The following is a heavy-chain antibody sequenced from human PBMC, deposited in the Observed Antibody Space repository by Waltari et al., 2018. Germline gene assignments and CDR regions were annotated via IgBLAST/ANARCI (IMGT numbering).Heavy chain of an antibody. J-gene: IGHJ4*02. D-gene: IGHD3-10*01. CDR3: ASRPLWFGELFPFDY. Sequence: QLQLQESGPGLVKPSETLSLTCTVSGGSISSSSYYWGWIRQPPGKGLEWIGSIYYSGSTYYNPSLKSRVTISVDTSKNQFSLKLSSVTAADTAVYYCASRPLWFGELFPFDYWGQGTLVTVSS. CDR1: GGSISSSSYY. V-gene: IGHV4-39*01. CDR2: IYYSGST.